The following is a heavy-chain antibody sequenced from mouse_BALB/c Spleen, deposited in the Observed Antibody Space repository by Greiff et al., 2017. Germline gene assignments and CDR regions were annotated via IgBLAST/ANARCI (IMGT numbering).Heavy chain of an antibody. Sequence: VKLVESGAELAKPGASVKMSCKASGYTFTSYWMHWVKQRPGQGLEWIGYINPSTGYTEYNQKFKDKATLTADKSSSTAYMQLSSLTSEDSAVYYCARGYYGNYDAYWGQGTLVTVSA. CDR1: GYTFTSYW. D-gene: IGHD2-1*01. CDR2: INPSTGYT. J-gene: IGHJ3*01. V-gene: IGHV1-7*01. CDR3: ARGYYGNYDAY.